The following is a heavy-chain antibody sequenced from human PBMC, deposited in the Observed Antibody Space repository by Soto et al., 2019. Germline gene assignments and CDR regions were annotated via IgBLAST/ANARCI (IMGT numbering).Heavy chain of an antibody. V-gene: IGHV3-23*04. J-gene: IGHJ4*02. D-gene: IGHD6-19*01. CDR1: GFSFTSYA. CDR2: ISGSGDVTATGDTT. CDR3: ARDLYGYSIGWNDY. Sequence: PGGSLRLSCAASGFSFTSYAMSWVRQPPGKGLEWVSSISGSGDVTATGDTTYYADSVKGRFTISRDNAKNSLYLQMNSLRAEDTAVYYCARDLYGYSIGWNDYWGQGTLVTVSS.